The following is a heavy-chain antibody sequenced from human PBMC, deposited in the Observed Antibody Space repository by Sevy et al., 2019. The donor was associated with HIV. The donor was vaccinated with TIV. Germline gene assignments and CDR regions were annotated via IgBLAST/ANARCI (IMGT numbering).Heavy chain of an antibody. CDR2: MSSGTSYT. Sequence: GGSLRLSCVASGFTFSSYAMNWVRQAPGKGLEWVSYMSSGTSYTNYADSVKGRFTISRDNAKNSLYLQMNSLRAEDTTVYYCARDRRNYGGQYFDYWGQGTLVTVSS. J-gene: IGHJ4*02. V-gene: IGHV3-21*05. D-gene: IGHD1-7*01. CDR3: ARDRRNYGGQYFDY. CDR1: GFTFSSYA.